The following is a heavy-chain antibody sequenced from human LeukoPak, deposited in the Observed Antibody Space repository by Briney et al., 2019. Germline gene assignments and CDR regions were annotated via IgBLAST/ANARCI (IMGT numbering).Heavy chain of an antibody. Sequence: KSSETLSLTCTVSGGPISSSPYYWGWIRQPPGKGLEWIGSISYSGSTFNPSLKSRLTISVDTSKNQFSLKLSSLTAADTAVFYCARLSPYLGSGSSAFPDDFWGQGTLVTVSS. CDR2: ISYSGST. CDR3: ARLSPYLGSGSSAFPDDF. J-gene: IGHJ4*02. D-gene: IGHD3-10*01. CDR1: GGPISSSPYY. V-gene: IGHV4-39*01.